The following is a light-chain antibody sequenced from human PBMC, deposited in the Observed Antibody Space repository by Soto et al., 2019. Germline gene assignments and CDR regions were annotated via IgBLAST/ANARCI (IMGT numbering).Light chain of an antibody. J-gene: IGLJ1*01. V-gene: IGLV2-8*01. CDR3: SSYTDRKNLV. CDR1: SSDIGGYNS. Sequence: QSALTQSPSASGSPGQSVTISCTGTSSDIGGYNSVSWYQQHPGKAPKVMIYDATKRPSGVPDRFSGSKSGNTASLTVSALQAEDEADYYCSSYTDRKNLVFGTGTKSPS. CDR2: DAT.